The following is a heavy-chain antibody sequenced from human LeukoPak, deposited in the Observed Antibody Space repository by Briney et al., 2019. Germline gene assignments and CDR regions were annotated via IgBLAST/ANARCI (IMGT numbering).Heavy chain of an antibody. CDR1: GFTFSGYV. CDR2: ISANGGRT. V-gene: IGHV3-23*01. J-gene: IGHJ4*02. Sequence: GGSLRLSCAASGFTFSGYVMSWARQAPGKGLEWVAAISANGGRTYYTESVKGHFTISRDNSKNTLYLQMNSMRVDDTAVYYCAKGPERRGFCTGSGCYSDCWGQGTLVTVSS. CDR3: AKGPERRGFCTGSGCYSDC. D-gene: IGHD2-8*02.